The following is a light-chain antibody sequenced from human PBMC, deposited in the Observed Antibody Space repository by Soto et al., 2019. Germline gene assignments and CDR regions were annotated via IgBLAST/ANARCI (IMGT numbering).Light chain of an antibody. CDR1: QSVSRN. V-gene: IGKV3-15*01. Sequence: EIGLTQSPATVSVSPGERATLSCMAIQSVSRNLAWYQQKPGQAPRLLIYCASTRATGIPARFSGSGSGTEFTLTISSLPSEDFEVYYCQQYNNSPRTFGQGTKVDIK. J-gene: IGKJ1*01. CDR2: CAS. CDR3: QQYNNSPRT.